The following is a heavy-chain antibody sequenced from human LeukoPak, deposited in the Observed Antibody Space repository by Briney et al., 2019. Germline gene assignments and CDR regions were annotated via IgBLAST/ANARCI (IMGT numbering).Heavy chain of an antibody. Sequence: SVKVSCKASGGTFSSYAISWVRQAPGQGLEWMGGIIPIFGTANYAQKFQGRVTITTDESTSTAYMELSSLRSEDTAVCYCASTYDSSGYYSPSWFDPWGQGTLVTVSS. CDR3: ASTYDSSGYYSPSWFDP. CDR2: IIPIFGTA. V-gene: IGHV1-69*05. CDR1: GGTFSSYA. J-gene: IGHJ5*02. D-gene: IGHD3-22*01.